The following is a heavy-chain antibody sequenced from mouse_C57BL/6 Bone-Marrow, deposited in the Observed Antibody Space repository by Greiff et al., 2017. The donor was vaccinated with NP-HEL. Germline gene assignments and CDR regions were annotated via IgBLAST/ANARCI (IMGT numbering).Heavy chain of an antibody. CDR3: GRCGGYVDD. J-gene: IGHJ2*01. Sequence: QVQLQQPGAELVKPGASVKLSCKASGYTFTSYWMHWVKQRPGQGLEWIGMIHPNSGSTNYNEKFKSKATLTVDKSSSTAYMQLSSLTAEDSAVYYCGRCGGYVDDWGQGTTLTVSS. CDR2: IHPNSGST. V-gene: IGHV1-64*01. CDR1: GYTFTSYW.